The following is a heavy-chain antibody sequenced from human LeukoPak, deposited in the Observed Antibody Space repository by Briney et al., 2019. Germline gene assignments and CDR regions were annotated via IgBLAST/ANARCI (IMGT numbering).Heavy chain of an antibody. Sequence: SETLSLPCAVYGGSFSGYYWSGIRQPPGRGREWIGEINNSGSTKYNPSLKSRVTISVDTSKNQFSLKLSSVTAADTAVYYCARRRRDIVVVPAARWFDPWGQGTLVTVSS. CDR2: INNSGST. D-gene: IGHD2-2*01. CDR1: GGSFSGYY. CDR3: ARRRRDIVVVPAARWFDP. V-gene: IGHV4-34*01. J-gene: IGHJ5*02.